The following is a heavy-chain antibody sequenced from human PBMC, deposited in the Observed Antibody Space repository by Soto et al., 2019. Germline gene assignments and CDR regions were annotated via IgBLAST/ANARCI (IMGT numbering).Heavy chain of an antibody. Sequence: EVQLVESGGGLVQPGGSLRLSCAASGVTVSSNYMSWVRQAPGKGLEWVSVIYSGGSTYYADSVKGRFTISRDNSKNTLYLEMNNLRAEDTAVYYCARHGYNYGGGYFDYWGQGTLVTVSS. CDR1: GVTVSSNY. V-gene: IGHV3-66*04. J-gene: IGHJ4*02. CDR3: ARHGYNYGGGYFDY. CDR2: IYSGGST. D-gene: IGHD5-18*01.